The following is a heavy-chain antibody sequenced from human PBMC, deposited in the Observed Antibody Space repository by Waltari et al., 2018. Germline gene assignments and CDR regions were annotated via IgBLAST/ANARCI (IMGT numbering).Heavy chain of an antibody. J-gene: IGHJ4*02. CDR2: INHSGST. V-gene: IGHV4-34*01. CDR3: ARFSEFNGFFDY. CDR1: GGSFSGYY. Sequence: QVQLQQWGAGLLKPSETLSLTCAVYGGSFSGYYWSWIRQPPGKGLEWIGEINHSGSTNYNPSLKSRVTISVDTSKNQFSLKLSSVTAADTAVYYCARFSEFNGFFDYWGQGTLVTVSS.